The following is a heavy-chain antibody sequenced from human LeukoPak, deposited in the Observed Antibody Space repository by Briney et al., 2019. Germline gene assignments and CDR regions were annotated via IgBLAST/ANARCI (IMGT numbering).Heavy chain of an antibody. CDR3: ARHAAFAEYQSHLTHFDY. D-gene: IGHD2-2*01. CDR1: GGSISSGDYY. J-gene: IGHJ4*02. V-gene: IGHV4-61*08. Sequence: SETLSLTCTVSGGSISSGDYYWSWIRQPPGKGLEWIGYIYHSGSTNYNSSLKSRVTISVDTSKNQFSLKLSSVTAADTAVYYCARHAAFAEYQSHLTHFDYWGQGTLVTVSS. CDR2: IYHSGST.